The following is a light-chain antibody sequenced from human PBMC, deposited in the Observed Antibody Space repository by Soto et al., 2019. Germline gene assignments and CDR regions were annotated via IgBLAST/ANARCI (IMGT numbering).Light chain of an antibody. Sequence: QSALTQPASVSGSPGQSITISCTGTSSDVGSYNLVSWYQHHPGKAPKLMIYEVSKRPSGVSNRFSGSKSGNTASLTISGLQAEDEVDYYCCSYAGSSTFPYVFGTGTKVTVL. CDR3: CSYAGSSTFPYV. CDR2: EVS. J-gene: IGLJ1*01. V-gene: IGLV2-23*02. CDR1: SSDVGSYNL.